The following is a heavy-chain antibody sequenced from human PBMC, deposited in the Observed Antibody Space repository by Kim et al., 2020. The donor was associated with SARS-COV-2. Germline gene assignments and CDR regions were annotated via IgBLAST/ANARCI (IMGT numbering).Heavy chain of an antibody. CDR1: GFTFSSYA. V-gene: IGHV3-30-3*01. D-gene: IGHD6-19*01. J-gene: IGHJ3*02. CDR3: ARGWLVTPEPDFVS. Sequence: GGSLRLSCAASGFTFSSYAMHWVRQAPGKGLEWVAVISYDGSKKYYADSVKGRFTISRDNSKNTLYLQMNSLRAEDTAVYYCARGWLVTPEPDFVSWGDRTLCSVSS. CDR2: ISYDGSKK.